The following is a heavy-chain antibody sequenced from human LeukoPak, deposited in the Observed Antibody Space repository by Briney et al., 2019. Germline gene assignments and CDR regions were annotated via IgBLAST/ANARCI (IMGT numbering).Heavy chain of an antibody. V-gene: IGHV4-4*07. J-gene: IGHJ3*02. CDR3: ARDGYCSSTSCLDAFDI. D-gene: IGHD2-2*03. CDR2: IYTSGST. CDR1: GGSISSYY. Sequence: PSETLSLTCTVSGGSISSYYWSWIRQPAGKGLEWIGRIYTSGSTNYNPSLKSRVTMSVDTSKNQFSLKLSSVTAADTAVYYCARDGYCSSTSCLDAFDIWGQGTMVTASS.